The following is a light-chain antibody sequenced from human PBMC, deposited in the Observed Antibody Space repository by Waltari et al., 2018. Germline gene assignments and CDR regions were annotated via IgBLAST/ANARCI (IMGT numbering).Light chain of an antibody. J-gene: IGKJ1*01. V-gene: IGKV1-39*01. CDR3: QQSYETPRT. Sequence: DLQSTQSASPLPASVGDRVPITCRASQEISTYLNWYQQKPGKGPKLRIYAASTLQSGVPSRFSGSGSGTDFTFTISSLQLEDFATYYCQQSYETPRTFGQGTKVEVK. CDR2: AAS. CDR1: QEISTY.